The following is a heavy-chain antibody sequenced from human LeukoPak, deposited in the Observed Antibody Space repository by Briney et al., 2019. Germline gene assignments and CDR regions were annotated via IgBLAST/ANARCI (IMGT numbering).Heavy chain of an antibody. D-gene: IGHD1-26*01. J-gene: IGHJ4*02. V-gene: IGHV3-23*01. CDR3: AKDQADSGNYYFDY. Sequence: PGGSLRLSCAASGFTFSSYGMNWVRQAPGRGLEWVSSIRNSDGRTYYTDSVKGRFTISRDNSKNTLYLQMNSLRAEDTAVYYCAKDQADSGNYYFDYWGQGTLVTVSS. CDR2: IRNSDGRT. CDR1: GFTFSSYG.